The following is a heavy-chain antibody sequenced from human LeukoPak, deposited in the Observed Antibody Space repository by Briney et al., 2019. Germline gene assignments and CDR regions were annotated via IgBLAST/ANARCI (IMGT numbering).Heavy chain of an antibody. J-gene: IGHJ4*02. CDR3: ANSYGSGSYIPYYLDY. CDR2: ISGSGGSI. V-gene: IGHV3-23*01. Sequence: STISGSGGSIFYADSVKGRFTISRDYSKNTLYLQMNSLRAEDTAVYYCANSYGSGSYIPYYLDYWGQGTLVTVSS. D-gene: IGHD3-10*01.